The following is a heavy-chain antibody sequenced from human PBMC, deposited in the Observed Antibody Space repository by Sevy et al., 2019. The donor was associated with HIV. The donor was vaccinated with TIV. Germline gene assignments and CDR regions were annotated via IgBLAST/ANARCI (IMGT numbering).Heavy chain of an antibody. J-gene: IGHJ3*02. V-gene: IGHV3-7*01. CDR2: IKQDGSEK. CDR1: GFTFSSYW. D-gene: IGHD3-9*01. Sequence: GGSLRLSCAASGFTFSSYWMSWVRQAPGKGLEWVANIKQDGSEKYYVHSVKGRFTISRDNAKNSLYLQRNSLRAEDTAVYYCARAGYDILAGYYRLGAFDIWGQGTMVTVSS. CDR3: ARAGYDILAGYYRLGAFDI.